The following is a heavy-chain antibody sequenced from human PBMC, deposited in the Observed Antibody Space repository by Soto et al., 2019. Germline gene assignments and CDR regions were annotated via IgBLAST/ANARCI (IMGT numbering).Heavy chain of an antibody. V-gene: IGHV4-30-2*01. CDR1: DGSISSGDYS. D-gene: IGHD4-17*01. Sequence: QLQLQESGSGLVKPSQTLSLTCAVSDGSISSGDYSWSWIRQPPGKGLEWIGYIYHSGSTYYNPSLKSRVTISVDRSKNQFSLKLSSVTAADTAVYYCARMSATVVPAFDIWGQGTMVTVSS. J-gene: IGHJ3*02. CDR2: IYHSGST. CDR3: ARMSATVVPAFDI.